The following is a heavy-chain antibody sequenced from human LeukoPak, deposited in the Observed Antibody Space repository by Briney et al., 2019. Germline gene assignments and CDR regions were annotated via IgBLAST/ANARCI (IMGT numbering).Heavy chain of an antibody. D-gene: IGHD3-10*01. V-gene: IGHV4-34*01. Sequence: SETLSLTCAVYGGSFSGYYWSWIRQPPGKGLEWIGEINHSGSTNYNPSLKSRVTISVDTSKNQFSLKLSSVTAADTAVYYCARHRYTMVRGARFGPFDYWGQGTLVTVSS. CDR3: ARHRYTMVRGARFGPFDY. CDR1: GGSFSGYY. CDR2: INHSGST. J-gene: IGHJ4*02.